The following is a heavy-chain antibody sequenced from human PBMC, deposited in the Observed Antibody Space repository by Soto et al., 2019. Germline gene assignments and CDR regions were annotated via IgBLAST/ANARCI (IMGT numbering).Heavy chain of an antibody. D-gene: IGHD4-17*01. CDR1: GYTFTSYY. CDR3: ARGGVTTGYYYGMDV. Sequence: QVQLVQSGAEVKKPGASVKVSCKASGYTFTSYYVHWVRQAPGQGLEWMGIINPSGGSTSYAQKLQGRFCMTRDTSTSTVYMGLSSLRSEDTAVYYCARGGVTTGYYYGMDVWGQGTTVTVSS. J-gene: IGHJ6*02. CDR2: INPSGGST. V-gene: IGHV1-46*04.